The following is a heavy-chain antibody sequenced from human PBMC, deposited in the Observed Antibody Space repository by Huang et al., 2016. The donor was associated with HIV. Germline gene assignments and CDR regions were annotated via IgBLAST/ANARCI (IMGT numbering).Heavy chain of an antibody. CDR1: GGSCSDYY. CDR2: INHRGTT. D-gene: IGHD4-17*01. Sequence: HVQLQQWGAGLLKPSETLSLTCAVNGGSCSDYYWTWIRQSPGKGLEWIGEINHRGTTNYNPSLKSRVTMLIDRARRQFSLKVKSVTAADTAIYYCARTLWKYGDYGYFDSWGQGALVTVSS. V-gene: IGHV4-34*01. CDR3: ARTLWKYGDYGYFDS. J-gene: IGHJ4*02.